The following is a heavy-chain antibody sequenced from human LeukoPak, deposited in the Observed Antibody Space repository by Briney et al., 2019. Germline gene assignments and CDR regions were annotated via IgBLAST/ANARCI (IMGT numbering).Heavy chain of an antibody. V-gene: IGHV4-34*01. CDR1: GGSFSGYY. J-gene: IGHJ4*02. Sequence: KPSETLSLTCAVYGGSFSGYYWSWIRQPPGKGLEWIGEINHSGSTNYNPSLKSRVTISVDTSKNQFSLKLSSVTAADMAVYYCARGPYSSSWRDFDYWGQGTLVTVSS. CDR3: ARGPYSSSWRDFDY. CDR2: INHSGST. D-gene: IGHD6-13*01.